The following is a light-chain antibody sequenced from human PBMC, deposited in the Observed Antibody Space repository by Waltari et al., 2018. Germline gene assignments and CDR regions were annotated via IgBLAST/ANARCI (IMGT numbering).Light chain of an antibody. CDR3: QQYNNWPLT. CDR1: QSISSN. CDR2: SAS. V-gene: IGKV3-15*01. J-gene: IGKJ4*01. Sequence: EIVMTQSPATLSVSPGERATLTCRASQSISSNLAWYQQKPGQAPRLLNYSASARATGVPARFSGSVSGTEFTLTISSLQSEDFAVYYCQQYNNWPLTFGGGTK.